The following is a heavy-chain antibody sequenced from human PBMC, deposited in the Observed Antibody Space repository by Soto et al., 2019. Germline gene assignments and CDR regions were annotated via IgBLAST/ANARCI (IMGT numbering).Heavy chain of an antibody. J-gene: IGHJ6*02. Sequence: SETLSLTCGVNGGSFSGYYWSWIRHPPGKGLEWIGEINHSESTDYNPSLKSRVTISLDTSKNQFSLKVTSVTAADAAVYYCARGRQGSRLTMVRGGIRSGYGLDVWGQGTTVTVSS. CDR2: INHSEST. V-gene: IGHV4-34*01. D-gene: IGHD3-10*01. CDR3: ARGRQGSRLTMVRGGIRSGYGLDV. CDR1: GGSFSGYY.